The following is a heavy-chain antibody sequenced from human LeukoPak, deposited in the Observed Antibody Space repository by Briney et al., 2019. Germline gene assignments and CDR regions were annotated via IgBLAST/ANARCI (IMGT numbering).Heavy chain of an antibody. V-gene: IGHV3-21*01. D-gene: IGHD3-10*01. Sequence: PGGXXXXXXAAXGFTFSSYSMXWVRQVPGKGLXXVSSISSSSSYIYYADSVKGRFTISRDNAKNSLYLQMNSLRAEDTAVYYCARDVMVRGVIVWFDPWGQGTLVTVSS. CDR1: GFTFSSYS. CDR3: ARDVMVRGVIVWFDP. CDR2: ISSSSSYI. J-gene: IGHJ5*02.